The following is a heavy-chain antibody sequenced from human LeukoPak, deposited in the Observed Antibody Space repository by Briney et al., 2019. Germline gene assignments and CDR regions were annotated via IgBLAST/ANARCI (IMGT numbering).Heavy chain of an antibody. J-gene: IGHJ4*02. D-gene: IGHD5-18*01. Sequence: GGSLRLSCAASGFTFSSYSMNWVRQAPGKGLEWVSYISSSSSTIYYADSVKGRFTISRDNAKNSLYLQMNSLRAEDTAVYYCARGGIRGYSYGQVPVRYFDYWGQGTLVTVSS. CDR2: ISSSSSTI. V-gene: IGHV3-48*04. CDR3: ARGGIRGYSYGQVPVRYFDY. CDR1: GFTFSSYS.